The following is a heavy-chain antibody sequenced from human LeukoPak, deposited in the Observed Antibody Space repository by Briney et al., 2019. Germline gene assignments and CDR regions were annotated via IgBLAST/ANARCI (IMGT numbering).Heavy chain of an antibody. CDR3: ARAGYSSSWYVRFWFDP. CDR2: INHRGST. CDR1: GGSFSGYY. V-gene: IGHV4-34*01. D-gene: IGHD6-13*01. Sequence: SETLSLTCAVYGGSFSGYYWSWIRQPPGKGLEWIGEINHRGSTNYNPSLKSRVTISVDTSKNQFSLKLSSVTAADTAVYYCARAGYSSSWYVRFWFDPWGQGTLVTVSS. J-gene: IGHJ5*02.